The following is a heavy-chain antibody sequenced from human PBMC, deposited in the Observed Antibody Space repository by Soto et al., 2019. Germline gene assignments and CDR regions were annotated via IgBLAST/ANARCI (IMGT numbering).Heavy chain of an antibody. CDR2: IYYSGNT. D-gene: IGHD3-3*01. Sequence: QVQLQESGPGLVKPSETLSLTCTVSGGSVSSGFYYWSWIRQPPGKGLEWIGYIYYSGNTDYNPSLKSRVIISVDTSQSQFSLRLSSVTAADTAVYYCATLRTIFAPAFDYWGQGTLVTVAS. J-gene: IGHJ4*02. CDR3: ATLRTIFAPAFDY. CDR1: GGSVSSGFYY. V-gene: IGHV4-61*01.